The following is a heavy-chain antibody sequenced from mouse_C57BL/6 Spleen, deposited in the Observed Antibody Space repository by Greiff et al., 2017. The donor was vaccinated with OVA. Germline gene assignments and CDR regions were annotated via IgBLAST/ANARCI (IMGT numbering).Heavy chain of an antibody. V-gene: IGHV1-66*01. J-gene: IGHJ4*01. CDR1: GYSFTSYY. CDR2: IYPGSGNT. Sequence: QVQLKESGPELVKPGASVKISCKASGYSFTSYYIHWVKQRPGQGLEWIGWIYPGSGNTKYNEKFKGKATLTADTSSSTAYMQLSSLTSEDSAVYYCARGEGYYDYGEGGYYAMDYWGQGTSVTVSS. CDR3: ARGEGYYDYGEGGYYAMDY. D-gene: IGHD2-4*01.